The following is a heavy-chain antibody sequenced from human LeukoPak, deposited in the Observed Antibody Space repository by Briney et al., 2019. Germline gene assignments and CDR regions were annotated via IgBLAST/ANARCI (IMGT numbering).Heavy chain of an antibody. CDR3: VRGYHSFDV. CDR2: ISGSGGST. V-gene: IGHV3-23*01. Sequence: GGSLRLSCAASGFTLSNFAMSWVRQVPGKGLEWVSGISGSGGSTYYADSVKGRFTISRDNSKNTLYLQMNSLRAEDTAVYYCVRGYHSFDVWGQGTMVTVSS. J-gene: IGHJ3*01. CDR1: GFTLSNFA. D-gene: IGHD2-15*01.